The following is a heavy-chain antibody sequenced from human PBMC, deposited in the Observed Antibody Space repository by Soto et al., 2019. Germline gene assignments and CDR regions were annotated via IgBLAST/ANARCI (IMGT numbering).Heavy chain of an antibody. J-gene: IGHJ1*01. CDR3: ARETSSSWLWYFQH. V-gene: IGHV1-2*04. Sequence: QVQLVQSGAEVKKPGASVKVSCKASGYTFTGYYMHWVRQAPGQGLEWMGWINPNSGGTNYAQKLQGWVTMTRDTSISTAYMELSRLRSDDTAVYYCARETSSSWLWYFQHWGQGTLVTVSS. CDR1: GYTFTGYY. CDR2: INPNSGGT. D-gene: IGHD6-13*01.